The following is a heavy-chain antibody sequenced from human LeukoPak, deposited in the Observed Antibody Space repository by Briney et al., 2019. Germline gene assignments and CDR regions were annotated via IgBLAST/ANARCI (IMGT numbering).Heavy chain of an antibody. J-gene: IGHJ4*02. CDR3: ARKGGLFDY. CDR1: GGSIRYYY. CDR2: IYYNGST. Sequence: SETLSLTCTVSGGSIRYYYWSWIRQSPGEGLEWIGYIYYNGSTNYNPSLKSRVTISVDMSKNQFSLKMSSVTAADTAVYYCARKGGLFDYWGQGRLVTVSS. V-gene: IGHV4-59*01. D-gene: IGHD2-15*01.